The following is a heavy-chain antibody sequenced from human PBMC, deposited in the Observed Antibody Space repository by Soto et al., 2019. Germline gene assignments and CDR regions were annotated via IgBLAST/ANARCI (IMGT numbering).Heavy chain of an antibody. J-gene: IGHJ4*02. D-gene: IGHD3-10*01. V-gene: IGHV4-30-2*01. CDR3: ARGQLWFGELDY. CDR2: IYHSGST. Sequence: PSETLSLTCAVSGDSISSGGYSWSWIRQPPGKGLEWIGYIYHSGSTYYNPSLKSRVTISVDRSKNQFSLKLSSVTAADTAVYYCARGQLWFGELDYWGQGTLVTVSS. CDR1: GDSISSGGYS.